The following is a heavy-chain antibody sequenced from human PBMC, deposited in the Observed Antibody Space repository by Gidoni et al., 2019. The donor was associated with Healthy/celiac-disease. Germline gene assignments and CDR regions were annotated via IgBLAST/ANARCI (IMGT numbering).Heavy chain of an antibody. CDR2: IYYSGST. Sequence: LPLQESGPGLLKPSEPLSLTCTVSGCSIRSSRYYWRWIRQPPGKGVEWIGSIYYSGSTYYNPSLKSRGTISVDTSKNQFSLKLSSVTAADTAVYYCARVHSNYEGWFDPWGQGTLVTVSS. V-gene: IGHV4-39*01. J-gene: IGHJ5*02. CDR3: ARVHSNYEGWFDP. D-gene: IGHD4-4*01. CDR1: GCSIRSSRYY.